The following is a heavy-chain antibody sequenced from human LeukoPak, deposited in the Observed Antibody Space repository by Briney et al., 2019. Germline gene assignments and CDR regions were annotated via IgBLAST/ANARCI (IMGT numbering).Heavy chain of an antibody. CDR2: ISDDGSNE. CDR3: ARGYSSSWLGYFDY. V-gene: IGHV3-30*03. J-gene: IGHJ4*02. CDR1: GFTFTHYG. Sequence: GGSLRLSCAASGFTFTHYGMHWVRQAPGKGLEWVAVISDDGSNEYYADSVKGRFTISRDNSKNTVYLQMNSLGAEDTAFYYCARGYSSSWLGYFDYWGQGTLVTVSS. D-gene: IGHD6-13*01.